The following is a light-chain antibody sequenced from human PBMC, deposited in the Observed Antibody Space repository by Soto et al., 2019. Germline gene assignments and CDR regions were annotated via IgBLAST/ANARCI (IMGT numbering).Light chain of an antibody. Sequence: HSVLTQPPSASGTPWHRVTISFSGNSSNIGSNTVNWYQQRPGAAPKLLIWITDQRPSWVPDRFSGSKSGTSASLAINGLQSEDAAESYCATWDDSLNVPVFGEGAKVTVL. J-gene: IGLJ3*02. CDR2: ITD. CDR3: ATWDDSLNVPV. CDR1: SSNIGSNT. V-gene: IGLV1-44*01.